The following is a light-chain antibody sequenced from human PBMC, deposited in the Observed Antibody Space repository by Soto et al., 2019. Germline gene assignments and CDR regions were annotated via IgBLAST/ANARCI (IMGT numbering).Light chain of an antibody. Sequence: DIQMTQSPSSLSASVGDRVTITCQASQDISNYLNWYQQKPGKAPKLLIYDASSLETGVPSRFSGSGSGTDFTFTISSLQPEDIATYYCQQYDNLPFTCGPGTKVDIK. CDR1: QDISNY. CDR3: QQYDNLPFT. V-gene: IGKV1-33*01. CDR2: DAS. J-gene: IGKJ3*01.